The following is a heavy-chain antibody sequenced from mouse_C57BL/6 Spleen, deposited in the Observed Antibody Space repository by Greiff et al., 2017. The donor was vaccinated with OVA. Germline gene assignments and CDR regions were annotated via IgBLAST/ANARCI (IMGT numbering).Heavy chain of an antibody. Sequence: VQLKESEGGLVQPGSSMKLSCTASGFTFSDYYMAWVRQVPEKGLEWVANINYDGSTTYYLDSLKSRFIISRDNAKNILYLQMSSLKSEDTATYYCARDLDYPGFFDVWGTGTTVTVSS. CDR2: INYDGSTT. J-gene: IGHJ1*03. V-gene: IGHV5-16*01. CDR3: ARDLDYPGFFDV. CDR1: GFTFSDYY. D-gene: IGHD2-4*01.